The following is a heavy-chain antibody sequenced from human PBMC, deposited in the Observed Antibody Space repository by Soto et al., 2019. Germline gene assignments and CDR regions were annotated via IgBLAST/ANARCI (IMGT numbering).Heavy chain of an antibody. CDR1: GFTFSSYA. CDR3: AKDQRYYDILTGFSPFDY. J-gene: IGHJ4*02. V-gene: IGHV3-23*01. CDR2: ISGSGGST. Sequence: EVQLLESGGGLVQPGGSLRLSCAASGFTFSSYAMSWVRQAPGKGLEWVSAISGSGGSTYYADSVKGRFTISRDNSKNTLYLQMNSLRAEDTAVYYCAKDQRYYDILTGFSPFDYWGQGTVVTVSS. D-gene: IGHD3-9*01.